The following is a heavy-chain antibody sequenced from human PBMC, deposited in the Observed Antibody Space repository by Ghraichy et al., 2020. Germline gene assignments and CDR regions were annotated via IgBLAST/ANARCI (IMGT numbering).Heavy chain of an antibody. CDR3: ARALKVGAYYGMDV. CDR2: MNPNSGNT. V-gene: IGHV1-8*01. Sequence: ASVKVSCKASGYTFSSYDINWVRQATGQGLEWMGWMNPNSGNTGYAQKFQGRVTMTRNTSISTAYMELSSLRSEDTAVYYCARALKVGAYYGMDVWGQGTTVTGSS. D-gene: IGHD3-10*01. CDR1: GYTFSSYD. J-gene: IGHJ6*02.